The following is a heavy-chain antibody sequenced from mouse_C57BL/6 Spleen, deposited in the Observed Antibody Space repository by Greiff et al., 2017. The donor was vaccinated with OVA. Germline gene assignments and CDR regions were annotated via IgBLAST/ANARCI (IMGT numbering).Heavy chain of an antibody. V-gene: IGHV14-2*01. Sequence: EVKLVESGAELVKPGASVKLSCTASGFNIKDYYMHWVKQRTEQGLEWIGRIDPEDGETKYAPKFQGMAPIPADTSSNPAYLQLSGLTSENTAVYYCARTPLYDGIDYWGQGTTLTVSS. CDR3: ARTPLYDGIDY. CDR2: IDPEDGET. J-gene: IGHJ2*01. D-gene: IGHD1-2*01. CDR1: GFNIKDYY.